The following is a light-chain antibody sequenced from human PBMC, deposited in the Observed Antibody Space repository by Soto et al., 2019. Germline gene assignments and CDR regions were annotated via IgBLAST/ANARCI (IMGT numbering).Light chain of an antibody. CDR3: SSYAGSNNLV. CDR1: SSDVGGYNY. CDR2: EVS. Sequence: QSALTQPPSASGSPGQSVTISCTGTSSDVGGYNYVSWYQQHPGKAPKVMIYEVSNRPSGVPDRFSGSKSGNTASLTVSGLQAEDEADYYCSSYAGSNNLVFGTGTKVTVL. J-gene: IGLJ1*01. V-gene: IGLV2-8*01.